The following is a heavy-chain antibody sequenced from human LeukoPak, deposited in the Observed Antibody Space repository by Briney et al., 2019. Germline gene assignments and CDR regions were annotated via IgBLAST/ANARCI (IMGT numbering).Heavy chain of an antibody. V-gene: IGHV4-39*01. CDR1: GGSITSSNYY. CDR2: FYYSGST. J-gene: IGHJ4*02. Sequence: PSETLSLTCTVSGGSITSSNYYWGWVRQPPGKGLEWIGSFYYSGSTNYNPSLKSRVTMSVDTSKDQFSLKLSSVTAADTAVYYCVYYYGSGSVEYWGQGTLVTVSS. CDR3: VYYYGSGSVEY. D-gene: IGHD3-10*01.